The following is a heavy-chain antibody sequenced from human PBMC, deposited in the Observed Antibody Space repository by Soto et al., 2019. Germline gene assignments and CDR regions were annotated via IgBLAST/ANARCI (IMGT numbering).Heavy chain of an antibody. Sequence: PGGALRVYCAASGVSFDYFAMGWVRQSPGRGLEWVSSISGCGDITYDADSFKGLFIISRDKSKNTLYLEMNSLRVDDTAQYYCAKSTGYSGYEHFDFWGQGTVVTVSS. D-gene: IGHD5-12*01. CDR2: ISGCGDIT. CDR1: GVSFDYFA. J-gene: IGHJ4*02. V-gene: IGHV3-23*01. CDR3: AKSTGYSGYEHFDF.